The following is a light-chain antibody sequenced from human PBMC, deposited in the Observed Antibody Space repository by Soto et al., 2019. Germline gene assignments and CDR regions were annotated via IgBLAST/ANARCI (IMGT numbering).Light chain of an antibody. Sequence: QSVLTQPPSASGSPGQSVTISCTGTRSDVGGYDYVSWYQQHPGKVPRLIIYEVTKRPAGVPDRFSGSKSGNTASLTVSGLRTEDEADYYCSSSADSNNHVVFGGGTQLTVL. V-gene: IGLV2-8*01. CDR1: RSDVGGYDY. J-gene: IGLJ2*01. CDR3: SSSADSNNHVV. CDR2: EVT.